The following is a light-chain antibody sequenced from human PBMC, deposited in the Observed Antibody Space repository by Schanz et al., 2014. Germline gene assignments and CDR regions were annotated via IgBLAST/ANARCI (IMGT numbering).Light chain of an antibody. Sequence: QSVLTQPPSVSGAPGQRVTISCTGSSSNIGAGYDVHWYQQVPGTAPKVLIYGDNNRPSGVPDRFSRSKSGTSASLAITGLQAEDEADYYCQSYDSSLSGSVFGGGTKLT. V-gene: IGLV1-40*01. CDR1: SSNIGAGYD. CDR2: GDN. J-gene: IGLJ2*01. CDR3: QSYDSSLSGSV.